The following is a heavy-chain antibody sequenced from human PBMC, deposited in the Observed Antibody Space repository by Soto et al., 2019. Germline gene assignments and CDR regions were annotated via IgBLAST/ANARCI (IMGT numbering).Heavy chain of an antibody. CDR1: GFTFSSYT. Sequence: AGGSLRLSXVASGFTFSSYTMNWVRQTPGRRLEWVAYISSSGSTIYYAESVKGRFTVSRDNAKSSLYLQMDGLRDEDTAVYYCASGLGSSRSWGQGSRVTVSS. V-gene: IGHV3-48*02. J-gene: IGHJ1*01. CDR3: ASGLGSSRS. CDR2: ISSSGSTI. D-gene: IGHD3-10*01.